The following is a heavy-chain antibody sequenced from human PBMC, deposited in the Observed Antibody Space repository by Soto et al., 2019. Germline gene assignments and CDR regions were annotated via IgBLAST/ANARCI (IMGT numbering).Heavy chain of an antibody. V-gene: IGHV3-48*03. CDR2: ISSSGSTI. CDR3: ARTPTLYYYDSSGYWAGYFDY. J-gene: IGHJ4*02. CDR1: GFTFSSYE. D-gene: IGHD3-22*01. Sequence: GGSLRLSCAASGFTFSSYEMNWVRQAPGKGLEWVSYISSSGSTIYYADSVKGRFTISRDNAKNSLYLQMNSLRAEDTAVYYCARTPTLYYYDSSGYWAGYFDYWGQGTLVTDSS.